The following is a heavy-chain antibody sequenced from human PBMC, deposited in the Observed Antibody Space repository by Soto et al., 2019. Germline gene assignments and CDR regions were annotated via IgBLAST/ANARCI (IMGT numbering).Heavy chain of an antibody. Sequence: QVQLVQSGAEVKKPGSSVKVSCKASGGTFSSYAISWVRQAPGQGLEWMGGIIPIFGTANYAQKFQGRVTMTADKSTSTAYMEVSSLRSEDTAVYYCAREKVAVAGRDAFDIWGQGTMVTVSS. CDR2: IIPIFGTA. D-gene: IGHD6-19*01. CDR3: AREKVAVAGRDAFDI. J-gene: IGHJ3*02. CDR1: GGTFSSYA. V-gene: IGHV1-69*06.